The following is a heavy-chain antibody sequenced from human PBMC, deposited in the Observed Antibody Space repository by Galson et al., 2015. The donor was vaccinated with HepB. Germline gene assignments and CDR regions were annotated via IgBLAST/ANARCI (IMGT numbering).Heavy chain of an antibody. CDR1: GFTFSSYA. D-gene: IGHD3-10*01. J-gene: IGHJ6*03. CDR3: AKGPSSVLWFGVGYYMDV. Sequence: SLRLSCAASGFTFSSYAMHWVRQAPGKGLEWVAVISYDGSNKYYADSVKGRFTISRDNSKNTLYLQMNSLRAEDTAVYYCAKGPSSVLWFGVGYYMDVWGKGTTVTVSS. CDR2: ISYDGSNK. V-gene: IGHV3-30-3*01.